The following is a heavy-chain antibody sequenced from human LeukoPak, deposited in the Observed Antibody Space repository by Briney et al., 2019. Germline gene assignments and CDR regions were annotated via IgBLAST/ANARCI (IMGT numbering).Heavy chain of an antibody. V-gene: IGHV3-21*01. CDR3: ARSIGCSSTSCYFDY. Sequence: GGSLRLSCVASGFTFSSYSMNWVRQAPGKGLEWVSSISSSSSYIYYADSVKGRFTISRDNAKNSLYLQMNSLRAEDTAVYYCARSIGCSSTSCYFDYWGQGTLVTVSS. D-gene: IGHD2-2*01. CDR1: GFTFSSYS. CDR2: ISSSSSYI. J-gene: IGHJ4*02.